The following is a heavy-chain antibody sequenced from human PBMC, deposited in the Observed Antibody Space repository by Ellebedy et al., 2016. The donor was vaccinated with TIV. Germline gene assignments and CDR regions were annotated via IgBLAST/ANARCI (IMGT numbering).Heavy chain of an antibody. Sequence: ASVKVSCKASGGTFSSYAISWVRQAPGQGLEWMGGIIPIFGTANYAQKFQGRVTITADESTSTAYMELSSLRSEDTAVYYCASEGAGCSSTSCYTHYGMDVWGQGTTVTVSS. V-gene: IGHV1-69*13. CDR1: GGTFSSYA. CDR2: IIPIFGTA. CDR3: ASEGAGCSSTSCYTHYGMDV. D-gene: IGHD2-2*02. J-gene: IGHJ6*02.